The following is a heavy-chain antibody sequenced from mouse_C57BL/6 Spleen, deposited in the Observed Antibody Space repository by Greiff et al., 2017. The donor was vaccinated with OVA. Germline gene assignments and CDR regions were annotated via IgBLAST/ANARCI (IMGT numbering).Heavy chain of an antibody. V-gene: IGHV1-50*01. CDR1: GYTFTSYW. J-gene: IGHJ4*01. CDR3: ARRGGSSYGAMDY. CDR2: IDPSDSYT. Sequence: VQLQQPGAELVKPGASVKLSCKASGYTFTSYWMQWVKQRPGQGLEWIGEIDPSDSYTNYNQKFKGKATLTVDTSSSTAYMQLSSLTSEDSAVYYCARRGGSSYGAMDYWGQGTSVTVSS. D-gene: IGHD1-1*01.